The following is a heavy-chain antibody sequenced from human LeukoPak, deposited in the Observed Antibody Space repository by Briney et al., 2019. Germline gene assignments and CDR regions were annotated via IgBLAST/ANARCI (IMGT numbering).Heavy chain of an antibody. V-gene: IGHV4-30-2*01. CDR1: GGSISSGGYS. J-gene: IGHJ5*02. Sequence: PSQTLSLTCAVSGGSISSGGYSWSWIRQPPGKGLVWIGYIYHSGSTYYNPSLKSRVTISVDRSKNQFSLKLSSVTAADTAVYYCASSHDYGDPNWFDPWGQGTLVTVSS. CDR3: ASSHDYGDPNWFDP. CDR2: IYHSGST. D-gene: IGHD4-17*01.